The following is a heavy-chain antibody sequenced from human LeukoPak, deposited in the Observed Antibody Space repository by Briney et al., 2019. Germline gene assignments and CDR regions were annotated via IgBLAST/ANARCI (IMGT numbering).Heavy chain of an antibody. D-gene: IGHD3-22*01. CDR1: GFTFSSYS. CDR3: ARGYDSSGYSILY. Sequence: MTGGSLRLSCAASGFTFSSYSMNWVRQAPGKGLEWVSSISSGSDHIYYADSVKGRFTISRDNAKNSLYLQMDSLRAEDTAVYYCARGYDSSGYSILYWGQGTLVTVSS. CDR2: ISSGSDHI. J-gene: IGHJ4*02. V-gene: IGHV3-21*01.